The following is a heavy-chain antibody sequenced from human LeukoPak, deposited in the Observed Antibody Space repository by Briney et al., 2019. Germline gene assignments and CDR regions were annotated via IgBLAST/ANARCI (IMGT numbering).Heavy chain of an antibody. Sequence: SETLSLTCTVSGGSISSSSYYWGWIRQPPGKGLEWIGSIYYSGSTHYNPSLKSRVTISVDTSKNQFSLKLSSVTAADTAVYYCARVPHCDSNGCYDGGRYCEHWGQGALVTVSS. V-gene: IGHV4-39*01. CDR3: ARVPHCDSNGCYDGGRYCEH. D-gene: IGHD3-22*01. CDR2: IYYSGST. CDR1: GGSISSSSYY. J-gene: IGHJ4*02.